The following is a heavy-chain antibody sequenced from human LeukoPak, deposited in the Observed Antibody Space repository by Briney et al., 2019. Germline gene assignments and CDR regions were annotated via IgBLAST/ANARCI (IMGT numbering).Heavy chain of an antibody. J-gene: IGHJ6*02. V-gene: IGHV2-5*01. CDR3: SHRRASYDFHGLDV. Sequence: SGPTLVKPTQTLTLTCTFSGFSLTTNGVGVSWIRQPPGKALQWLAVIYFNGDKCYSPSLNGRLTITKDTSTNQVVLTMTNMDPVDTATYYCSHRRASYDFHGLDVWGPGTTVTVSS. CDR2: IYFNGDK. CDR1: GFSLTTNGVG.